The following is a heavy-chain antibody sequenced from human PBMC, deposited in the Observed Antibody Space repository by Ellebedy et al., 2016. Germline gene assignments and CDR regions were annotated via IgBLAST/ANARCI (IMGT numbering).Heavy chain of an antibody. CDR1: KFTFSSSG. D-gene: IGHD1-26*01. J-gene: IGHJ4*02. Sequence: GGSLRLXXAASMSKFTFSSSGMHWVRQAPGKGLEWLAFIQTDGNTKYYADSVKGRFTISRDNSKNTLDLQMNSLRAEDTAIYYCATDAWGGSFLVANYFDDWGQGTLVTVSS. V-gene: IGHV3-30*02. CDR2: IQTDGNTK. CDR3: ATDAWGGSFLVANYFDD.